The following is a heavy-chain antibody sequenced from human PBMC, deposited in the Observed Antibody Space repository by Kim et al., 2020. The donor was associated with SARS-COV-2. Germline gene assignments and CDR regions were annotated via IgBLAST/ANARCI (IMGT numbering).Heavy chain of an antibody. V-gene: IGHV4-34*01. Sequence: SETLSLTCAVYGGSFSGYYWSWIRQPPGKGLEWIGEINHSGSTNYNPYLKSRVTISVDTYKNQFSLKLSSVTAADTAVYYCARGIPPLFRIAAAGGPFDYWGQGTLVTVSS. D-gene: IGHD6-13*01. CDR3: ARGIPPLFRIAAAGGPFDY. J-gene: IGHJ4*02. CDR1: GGSFSGYY. CDR2: INHSGST.